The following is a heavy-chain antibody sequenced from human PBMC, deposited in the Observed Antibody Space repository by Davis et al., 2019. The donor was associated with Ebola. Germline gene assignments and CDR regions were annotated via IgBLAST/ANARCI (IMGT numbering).Heavy chain of an antibody. J-gene: IGHJ4*02. V-gene: IGHV1-46*01. CDR1: GYTFTNYY. D-gene: IGHD3-10*01. Sequence: ASVKVSCKASGYTFTNYYMHWVRQAPGQGLEWMGMINPNDGRTIYAQKFQGRVAMTRDTSITTAYLQWSSLKASDTAMYYCARLRSITRLTSFYYWGQGTLVTVSS. CDR2: INPNDGRT. CDR3: ARLRSITRLTSFYY.